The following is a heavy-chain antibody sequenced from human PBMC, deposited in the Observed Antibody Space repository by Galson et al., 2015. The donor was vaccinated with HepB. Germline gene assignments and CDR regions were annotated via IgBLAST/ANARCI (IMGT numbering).Heavy chain of an antibody. Sequence: SLRLSCAASGFTFSSYGMHWVRQAPGKGLEWVAVIWYDGSNKYYADSVKGRFTTSRDNSQNTLYLQMNSLRAEDTAVYYCARDGSVPVAFARRSYYYYYMDVWGRGTTVTVS. V-gene: IGHV3-33*01. CDR3: ARDGSVPVAFARRSYYYYYMDV. CDR2: IWYDGSNK. D-gene: IGHD1-26*01. CDR1: GFTFSSYG. J-gene: IGHJ6*03.